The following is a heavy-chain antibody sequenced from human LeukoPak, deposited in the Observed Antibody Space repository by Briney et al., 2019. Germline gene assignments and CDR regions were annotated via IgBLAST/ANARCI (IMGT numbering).Heavy chain of an antibody. CDR1: GYTFTSYG. CDR2: ISAYNGNT. Sequence: ASVKVSCKASGYTFTSYGINWVRQAPGQGLEWMGWISAYNGNTNYAPKLQGRVTMTTDTSTSTAYMELRSLRSDDTAVYYCARDDALVATGSFDYWGQGTLVTVSS. CDR3: ARDDALVATGSFDY. D-gene: IGHD5-12*01. J-gene: IGHJ4*02. V-gene: IGHV1-18*01.